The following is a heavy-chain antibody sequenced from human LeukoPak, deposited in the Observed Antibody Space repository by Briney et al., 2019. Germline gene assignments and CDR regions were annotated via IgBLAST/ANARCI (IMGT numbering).Heavy chain of an antibody. CDR1: GFTFSSYG. D-gene: IGHD3-16*01. CDR2: ISGSGGST. J-gene: IGHJ4*02. Sequence: PGGSLRLSCAASGFTFSSYGMSWVRQAPGKGLEWVSAISGSGGSTYYADSVKGRFTISRDNSNNTLYLQMNSLRAEDTAVYYCARRATFRWDSFDYWGQETLVTVSS. V-gene: IGHV3-23*01. CDR3: ARRATFRWDSFDY.